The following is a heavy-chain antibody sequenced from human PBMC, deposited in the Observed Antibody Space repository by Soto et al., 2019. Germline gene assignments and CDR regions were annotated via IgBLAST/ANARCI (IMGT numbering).Heavy chain of an antibody. V-gene: IGHV1-69*06. CDR2: IIPIFGTA. CDR3: ARPITIFGVVTSYGMDV. J-gene: IGHJ6*02. Sequence: SVKVSCKASGGTFSSYGISWVRQAPGQGLEWMGGIIPIFGTANYAQKFQGRVTITADKSTSTAYMELSSLRSEDTAVYYCARPITIFGVVTSYGMDVWGQGTTVTVSS. D-gene: IGHD3-3*01. CDR1: GGTFSSYG.